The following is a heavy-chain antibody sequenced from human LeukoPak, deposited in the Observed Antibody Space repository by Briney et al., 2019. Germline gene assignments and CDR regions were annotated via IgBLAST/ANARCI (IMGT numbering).Heavy chain of an antibody. CDR1: GASVSSISYY. D-gene: IGHD1-26*01. CDR2: IYYSGST. J-gene: IGHJ4*02. CDR3: AREGQSGSYPYHFDY. V-gene: IGHV4-61*01. Sequence: SETLSLTCTVSGASVSSISYYWSWIRQPPGEGLEWIGYIYYSGSTNYNPSVRGRVTISVDTSKNQFSLNLRSVTAADTAVYYCAREGQSGSYPYHFDYWGQGTLVTVSS.